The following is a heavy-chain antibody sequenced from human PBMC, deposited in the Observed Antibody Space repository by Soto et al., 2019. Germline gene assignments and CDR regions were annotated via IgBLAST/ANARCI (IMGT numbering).Heavy chain of an antibody. CDR1: GGSFSGYY. D-gene: IGHD4-17*01. CDR2: INHSGST. V-gene: IGHV4-34*01. Sequence: SETLSLTCAVYGGSFSGYYWSWIRQPPGKGLEWIGEINHSGSTNYNPSLKSRVTISVDLSKNQFSLRLSSVTTADTALYYCARTTAVPNTLRSRYFFDYWGQGTLVTVSS. CDR3: ARTTAVPNTLRSRYFFDY. J-gene: IGHJ4*02.